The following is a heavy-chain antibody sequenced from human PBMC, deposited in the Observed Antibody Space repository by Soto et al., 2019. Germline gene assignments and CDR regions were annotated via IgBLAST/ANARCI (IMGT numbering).Heavy chain of an antibody. D-gene: IGHD6-13*01. V-gene: IGHV1-69*13. CDR1: RGTFISYA. CDR3: ARDWDYSSSWLV. Sequence: SVKVSLKASRGTFISYAIRWVRQAPGQGLEWMGGIIPIFGTANYAQKFQGRVTITADESTSTAYMELSSLRSEDTAVYYCARDWDYSSSWLVWGQGTTVTVSS. J-gene: IGHJ6*02. CDR2: IIPIFGTA.